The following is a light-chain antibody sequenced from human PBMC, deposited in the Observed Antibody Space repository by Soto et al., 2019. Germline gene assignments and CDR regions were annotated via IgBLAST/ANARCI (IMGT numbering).Light chain of an antibody. J-gene: IGKJ4*01. V-gene: IGKV4-1*01. CDR3: QQYYSAPLT. Sequence: DIVMTQSPDSLAVSLGERATINCKSSRNILYSSNNKNYLAWYQQKPGQPPKLLIYWASTRESGVPDRFSGSGSGTDFTLTISSLQAEDVAVYYCQQYYSAPLTFGGGTKVEIQ. CDR1: RNILYSSNNKNY. CDR2: WAS.